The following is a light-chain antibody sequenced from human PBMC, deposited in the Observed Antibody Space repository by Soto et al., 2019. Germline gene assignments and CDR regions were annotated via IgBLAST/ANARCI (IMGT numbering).Light chain of an antibody. V-gene: IGKV3-11*01. J-gene: IGKJ5*01. Sequence: EIVLTQSPATLSLSPGERATLSCRASQSVSSYLAWYQHKPGQAPRLLIHDASNRATGIPARFSGSGSGTDFTLTIRSLEAEDFAVYYCQQRTNWPSSTFGQGTRLEIK. CDR2: DAS. CDR1: QSVSSY. CDR3: QQRTNWPSST.